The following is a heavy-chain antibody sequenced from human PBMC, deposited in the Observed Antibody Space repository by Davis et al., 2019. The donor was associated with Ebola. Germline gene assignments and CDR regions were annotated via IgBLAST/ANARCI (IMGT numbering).Heavy chain of an antibody. CDR3: AKGGVVVPMGIDYYYGMDV. J-gene: IGHJ6*02. CDR2: INSDGSST. V-gene: IGHV3-74*01. D-gene: IGHD2-2*01. CDR1: GFTFSSYW. Sequence: GESLKISCAASGFTFSSYWMHWVRQAPGKGLVWVSRINSDGSSTYYADSVKGRFTISRDNSKNTLYLQMNSLRAEDTAVYYCAKGGVVVPMGIDYYYGMDVWGQGTTVTVSS.